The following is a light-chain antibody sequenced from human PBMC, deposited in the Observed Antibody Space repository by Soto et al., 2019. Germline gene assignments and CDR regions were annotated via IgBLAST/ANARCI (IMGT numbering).Light chain of an antibody. CDR1: NIGGKS. J-gene: IGLJ3*02. Sequence: SYELTQPPSVSVAPGKTARITCGGDNIGGKSVHWYQQKPGQAPVVVIYYDSDRPSGIPERFSGFNSENTATLTISRVEAGDEADYYCQVWDNSSDHLGVFGGGTKLTVL. CDR3: QVWDNSSDHLGV. V-gene: IGLV3-21*04. CDR2: YDS.